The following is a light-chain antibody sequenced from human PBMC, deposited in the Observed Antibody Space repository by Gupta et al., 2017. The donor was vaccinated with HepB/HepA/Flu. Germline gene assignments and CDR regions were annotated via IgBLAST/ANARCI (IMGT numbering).Light chain of an antibody. CDR3: CSYAGSSTSVV. CDR1: SSDVGSYNL. Sequence: SALTQPDSVSGSPGQSITISCTGPSSDVGSYNLVSWYQQHPGKAPKLMIYEVSKRPSGVSNRFSGSKSGNTASLTISGLQAEDEADYYCCSYAGSSTSVVFGGGTKLTVL. CDR2: EVS. J-gene: IGLJ2*01. V-gene: IGLV2-23*02.